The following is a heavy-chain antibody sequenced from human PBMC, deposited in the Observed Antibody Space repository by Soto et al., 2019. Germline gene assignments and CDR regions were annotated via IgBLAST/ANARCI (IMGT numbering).Heavy chain of an antibody. CDR3: ARGLESLKIAAAGFATPPYGMDV. V-gene: IGHV1-2*02. CDR1: GYTFTGYY. D-gene: IGHD6-13*01. Sequence: ASVKVSCKASGYTFTGYYMHWVRQAPGQGLEWMGWINPNSGGTNYAQKLQGRVTMTRDTSISTAYMELSRLRSDDTAVYYCARGLESLKIAAAGFATPPYGMDVWGQGTTVTVSS. CDR2: INPNSGGT. J-gene: IGHJ6*02.